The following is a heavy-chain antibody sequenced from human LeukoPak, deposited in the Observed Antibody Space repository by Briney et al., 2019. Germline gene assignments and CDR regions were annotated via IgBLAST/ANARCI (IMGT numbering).Heavy chain of an antibody. J-gene: IGHJ6*02. CDR2: IYYSGTT. CDR1: GGSISGYY. D-gene: IGHD1-1*01. Sequence: PSETLSLTGTVSGGSISGYYWGWIRQPPGKGLDWIGYIYYSGTTNYNPSLESRVTISVGTSMNHFSLKLRSVTAADTGVYYCARYKRINGYYYGMDVWGQGTTVTVSS. V-gene: IGHV4-59*08. CDR3: ARYKRINGYYYGMDV.